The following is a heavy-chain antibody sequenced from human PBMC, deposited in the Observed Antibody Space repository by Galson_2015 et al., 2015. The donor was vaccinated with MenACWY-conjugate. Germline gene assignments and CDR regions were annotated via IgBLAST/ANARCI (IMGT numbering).Heavy chain of an antibody. CDR3: ARMHGGYVDY. D-gene: IGHD2-15*01. Sequence: CAISGDSVSSNSAAWNRIRQSPSRGLEWLGRTYYRSKWNYNYALSVKSRIIINPDTSKNQFSLQLNSVTPEDTAVYFCARMHGGYVDYWGQGALVTVSS. J-gene: IGHJ4*02. CDR1: GDSVSSNSAA. CDR2: TYYRSKWNY. V-gene: IGHV6-1*01.